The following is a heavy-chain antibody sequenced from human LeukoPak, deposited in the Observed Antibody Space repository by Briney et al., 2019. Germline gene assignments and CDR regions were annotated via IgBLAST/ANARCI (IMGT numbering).Heavy chain of an antibody. D-gene: IGHD1-26*01. J-gene: IGHJ4*02. CDR3: AKAGSGSYYSVYFDY. Sequence: GGSLRLSCAASGFTFSSYEMNWVRQAPGKGLEWVSYISSSGSTIYYADSVKGRFTISRDNSKNTLYLQMNSLRAEDTAVYYCAKAGSGSYYSVYFDYWGQGTLVTVSS. CDR2: ISSSGSTI. CDR1: GFTFSSYE. V-gene: IGHV3-48*03.